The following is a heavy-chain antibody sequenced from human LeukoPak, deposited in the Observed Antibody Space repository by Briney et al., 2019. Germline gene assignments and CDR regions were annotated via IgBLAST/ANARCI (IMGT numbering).Heavy chain of an antibody. CDR2: ISGSGGST. J-gene: IGHJ4*02. Sequence: QTGGSLRLSCAASGFTFSNYAMSWVRQAPGKGLEWVSAISGSGGSTYHADSVKGRFTISRDNSKNTLYLQMNSLRAEDTAVHYCAVDLAYCGGDCPGNYWGQGTLVTVSS. CDR3: AVDLAYCGGDCPGNY. V-gene: IGHV3-23*01. D-gene: IGHD2-21*02. CDR1: GFTFSNYA.